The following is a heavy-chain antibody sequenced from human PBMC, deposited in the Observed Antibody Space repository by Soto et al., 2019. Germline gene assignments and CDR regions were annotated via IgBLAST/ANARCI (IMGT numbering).Heavy chain of an antibody. J-gene: IGHJ5*01. CDR1: GGSINSGGYY. Sequence: LSLTCTVSGGSINSGGYYWSWIRQLPGKGLEWIGYINYSGTTYYNPSLRSRVTISVSNNHFSLRLSSVTAADTAVYYCARDRVISISGGVRGWFDPWGQGTQVTVSS. D-gene: IGHD3-3*01. CDR2: INYSGTT. V-gene: IGHV4-31*03. CDR3: ARDRVISISGGVRGWFDP.